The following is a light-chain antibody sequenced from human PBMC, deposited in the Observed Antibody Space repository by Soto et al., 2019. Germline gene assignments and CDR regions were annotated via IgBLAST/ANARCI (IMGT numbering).Light chain of an antibody. V-gene: IGLV8-61*01. J-gene: IGLJ3*02. Sequence: QTVVTQEPSFSVSPGGTVTLTCGLSSGSVSTSYHPSWYQQSPGQAPRTLIYSTSTRSSGVPDRFSGSILGNKAALTITGAQADDESDYYCVLYMGSGIWVFSGGTKLTVL. CDR1: SGSVSTSYH. CDR3: VLYMGSGIWV. CDR2: STS.